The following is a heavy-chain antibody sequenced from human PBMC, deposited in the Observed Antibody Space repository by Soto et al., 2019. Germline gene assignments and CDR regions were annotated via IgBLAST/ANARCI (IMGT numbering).Heavy chain of an antibody. Sequence: PSETLSLTCTVSGGSISSYYWSWIRQPPGKGLEWIGYIYYSGSTNYNPSLKSRVTISVDTSKNQFSLKLSSMTAADTAVYYCARHKSYFDWLLSSWFDPWGQGTLVTVSS. J-gene: IGHJ5*02. CDR3: ARHKSYFDWLLSSWFDP. V-gene: IGHV4-59*08. CDR1: GGSISSYY. CDR2: IYYSGST. D-gene: IGHD3-9*01.